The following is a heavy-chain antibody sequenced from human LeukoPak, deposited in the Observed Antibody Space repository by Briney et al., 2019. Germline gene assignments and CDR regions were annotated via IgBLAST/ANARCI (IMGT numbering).Heavy chain of an antibody. D-gene: IGHD6-13*01. CDR1: GFTFSRYS. Sequence: GGSLRLSCAASGFTFSRYSMNWVRQAPGKGLEWVSSISSSSSYIYYADSVKDRFTISRDNAKNSRYLQMNSLRAEDTAVYYCARGDSSSRYYFDYWGQGTLVTVSS. CDR2: ISSSSSYI. V-gene: IGHV3-21*01. J-gene: IGHJ4*02. CDR3: ARGDSSSRYYFDY.